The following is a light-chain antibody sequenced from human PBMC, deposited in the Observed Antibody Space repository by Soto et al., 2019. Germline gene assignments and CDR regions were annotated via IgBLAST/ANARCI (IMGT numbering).Light chain of an antibody. Sequence: QSALTQPPSVSAAPGQKVTISCSGSSSNIGNNYVSWYQQLPGTAPKLPIYENNKRPSGIPDRFSGSKSGTSATLGITGLQTGDEADYYCGTWDTSLSAGGVFGTGTKVTVL. CDR1: SSNIGNNY. CDR2: ENN. V-gene: IGLV1-51*02. J-gene: IGLJ1*01. CDR3: GTWDTSLSAGGV.